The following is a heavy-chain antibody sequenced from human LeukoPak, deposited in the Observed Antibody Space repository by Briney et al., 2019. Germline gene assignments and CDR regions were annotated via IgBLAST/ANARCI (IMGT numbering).Heavy chain of an antibody. V-gene: IGHV3-7*01. D-gene: IGHD3-22*01. J-gene: IGHJ4*02. CDR2: ISEDGRDK. Sequence: GGSLRLSCAASGFTFGNYWMSWIRQAPGKGLEWAAHISEDGRDKYYVDSVKGRFTISRDNAKNSLYLQMNSLRVEDTAVYYCVSWAGKYYETSDYYLPPANSWGQGTLVTVSS. CDR1: GFTFGNYW. CDR3: VSWAGKYYETSDYYLPPANS.